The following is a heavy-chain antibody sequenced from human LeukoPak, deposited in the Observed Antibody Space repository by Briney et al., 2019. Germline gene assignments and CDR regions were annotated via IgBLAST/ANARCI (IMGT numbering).Heavy chain of an antibody. Sequence: GGSLRLSCAASGFTFSNYNMNWVRQAPGKGLEWVSYISSSGNTRYYADSVKGRFTISRDNAKNSLYLQMNSLRAEDTAVYYCAELGITMIGGVWGKGTTVTISS. CDR1: GFTFSNYN. J-gene: IGHJ6*04. V-gene: IGHV3-48*04. D-gene: IGHD3-10*02. CDR3: AELGITMIGGV. CDR2: ISSSGNTR.